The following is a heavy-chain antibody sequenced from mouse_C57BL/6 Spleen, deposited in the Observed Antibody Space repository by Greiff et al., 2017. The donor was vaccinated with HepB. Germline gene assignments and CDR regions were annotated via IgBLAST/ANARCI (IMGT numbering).Heavy chain of an antibody. Sequence: QVQLQQSGPELVKPRASVKISCKASGYAFSSSWMNWVKQRPGKGLEWIGRIYPGDGDTNYNGKFKGKATLTADKSSSTAYMQLSSLTSEDSAVYFCARRGGNYPYYYSMDYWGQGTSVTVSS. J-gene: IGHJ4*01. CDR3: ARRGGNYPYYYSMDY. CDR2: IYPGDGDT. D-gene: IGHD2-1*01. V-gene: IGHV1-82*01. CDR1: GYAFSSSW.